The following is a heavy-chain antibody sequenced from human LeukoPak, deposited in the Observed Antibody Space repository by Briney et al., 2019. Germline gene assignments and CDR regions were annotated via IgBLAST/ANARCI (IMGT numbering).Heavy chain of an antibody. CDR2: IIPIFGTA. CDR3: ARESPTYSNYGYFDY. J-gene: IGHJ4*02. Sequence: SVKVSCKASGGTFSSYAISWVRQAPGQGLEWMGGIIPIFGTANYAQKFQGRVTITADESTSTAYMELSSLRSEDTAVYYCARESPTYSNYGYFDYWGQGTLVTASS. D-gene: IGHD4-11*01. V-gene: IGHV1-69*13. CDR1: GGTFSSYA.